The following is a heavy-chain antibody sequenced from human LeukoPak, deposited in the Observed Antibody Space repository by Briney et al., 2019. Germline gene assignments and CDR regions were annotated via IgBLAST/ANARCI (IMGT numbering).Heavy chain of an antibody. D-gene: IGHD6-19*01. Sequence: SETLSLTCTVSGGSISSYYWSWIRQPPGKGLEWSGYIYYSGSTNYNPSLKSRVTISVDTSKNQCSLKLSSVTAADTAVYYYARGRTAVAGPGAFDIWGQGTMVTVSS. CDR1: GGSISSYY. V-gene: IGHV4-59*01. CDR2: IYYSGST. CDR3: ARGRTAVAGPGAFDI. J-gene: IGHJ3*02.